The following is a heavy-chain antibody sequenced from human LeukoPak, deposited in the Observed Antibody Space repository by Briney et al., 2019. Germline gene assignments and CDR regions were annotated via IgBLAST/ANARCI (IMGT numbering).Heavy chain of an antibody. Sequence: GGSLRLSCAASGFTFSSYGMSWVRQAPGKGLEWVSGISGSGGSTYYADSVKGRFTISRDNSKNTPYLQMNSLRAEDTAVYYCAKATTVTTYPYYYMDIWGQGTMVTVSS. J-gene: IGHJ3*02. CDR2: ISGSGGST. D-gene: IGHD4-17*01. V-gene: IGHV3-23*01. CDR3: AKATTVTTYPYYYMDI. CDR1: GFTFSSYG.